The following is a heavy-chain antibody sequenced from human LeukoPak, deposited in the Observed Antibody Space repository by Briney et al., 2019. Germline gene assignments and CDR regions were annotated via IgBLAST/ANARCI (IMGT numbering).Heavy chain of an antibody. CDR3: AREADKYYYDSSGYCHFDY. CDR2: ISAYNGNT. CDR1: GYTFTSYG. Sequence: ASVKVSCKASGYTFTSYGISWVRQAPGQGLEWMGWISAYNGNTNYAQKLQGRVTMTTDTSTSTAYMELRSLRSDDTAVYYRAREADKYYYDSSGYCHFDYWGQGTLVTVSS. V-gene: IGHV1-18*01. D-gene: IGHD3-22*01. J-gene: IGHJ4*02.